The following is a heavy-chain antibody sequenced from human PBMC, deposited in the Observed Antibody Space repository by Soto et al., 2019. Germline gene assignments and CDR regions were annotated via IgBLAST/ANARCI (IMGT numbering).Heavy chain of an antibody. J-gene: IGHJ4*02. V-gene: IGHV3-15*01. CDR1: GFTFSNAW. CDR2: IKSKTDGGTT. CDR3: TTEVTIVATIDY. Sequence: GESLKISCAASGFTFSNAWMSWVRQAPGKGLEWVGRIKSKTDGGTTDYAAPVKGRFTISRDDSKNTLYLQMNSPKTEDTAVYYCTTEVTIVATIDYWGQGTLVTVSS. D-gene: IGHD5-12*01.